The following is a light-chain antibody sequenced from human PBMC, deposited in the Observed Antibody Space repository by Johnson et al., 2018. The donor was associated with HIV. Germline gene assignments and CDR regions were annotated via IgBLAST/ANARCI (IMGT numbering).Light chain of an antibody. J-gene: IGLJ1*01. CDR2: ENN. CDR1: SSNIGKNY. Sequence: QSVLTQPPSVSAAPGQKVTISCSGSSSNIGKNYVSWYQQFPGTAPKLLIYENNKRPSGIPERFSGSKSGTSASLGITGLQTGDEADYYCGTWDSRLSAGHVFGTGTKVTVL. CDR3: GTWDSRLSAGHV. V-gene: IGLV1-51*02.